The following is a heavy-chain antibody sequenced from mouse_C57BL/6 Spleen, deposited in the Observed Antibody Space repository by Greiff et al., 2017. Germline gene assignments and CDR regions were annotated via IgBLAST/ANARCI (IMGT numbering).Heavy chain of an antibody. CDR2: IYPGSGSI. Sequence: QVQLQQPGAELVKPGASVKMSCKASGYTFTSYWITWVKQRPGPGLEWIGDIYPGSGSINYNEKFKSKATLTVDTSSSTAYMQLSSVTSEDSAVDDSAREDGKYQFAYRGQGTLVTVS. J-gene: IGHJ3*01. CDR3: AREDGKYQFAY. D-gene: IGHD2-1*01. V-gene: IGHV1-55*01. CDR1: GYTFTSYW.